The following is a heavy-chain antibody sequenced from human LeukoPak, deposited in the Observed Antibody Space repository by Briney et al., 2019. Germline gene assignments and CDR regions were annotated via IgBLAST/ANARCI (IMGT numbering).Heavy chain of an antibody. D-gene: IGHD3-10*01. CDR3: ARENYFGSGMDV. V-gene: IGHV3-53*01. CDR2: IYSGGNT. CDR1: GFTVSSNS. J-gene: IGHJ6*02. Sequence: GGSLRLSCAASGFTVSSNSMNWVRQAPGKGLQWVSVIYSGGNTYYADSVKGRFTISRDNSKNTLYLQMNSLRAEDTAVYYCARENYFGSGMDVWGQGTTVTVSS.